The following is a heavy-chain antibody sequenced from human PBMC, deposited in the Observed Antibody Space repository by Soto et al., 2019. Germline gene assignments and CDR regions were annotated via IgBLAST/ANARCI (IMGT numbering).Heavy chain of an antibody. CDR2: ISYDGSNK. CDR3: ARDHPDSSGYLDY. J-gene: IGHJ4*02. CDR1: GFTFSSYA. Sequence: LRLSCAASGFTFSSYAMHWVRQAPGKGLEWVAVISYDGSNKYYADSVKGRFTISRDNSKNTLYLQMNSLRAEDTAVYYCARDHPDSSGYLDYWGQGTLVTVSS. V-gene: IGHV3-30-3*01. D-gene: IGHD3-22*01.